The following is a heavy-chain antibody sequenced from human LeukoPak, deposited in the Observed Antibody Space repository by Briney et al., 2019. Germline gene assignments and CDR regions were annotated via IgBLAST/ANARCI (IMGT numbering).Heavy chain of an antibody. CDR1: GYSISSGYY. D-gene: IGHD3-22*01. CDR3: ALYYYDSSGYVNWFDP. J-gene: IGHJ5*02. CDR2: IYHSGST. Sequence: PSETLSLTCTVSGYSISSGYYWGWIRQPPGKGLEWIVSIYHSGSTYYNPSLKSRVTISVDTSKNQFSLKLSSGTAADTAVYYCALYYYDSSGYVNWFDPWGQGTLVTVSS. V-gene: IGHV4-38-2*02.